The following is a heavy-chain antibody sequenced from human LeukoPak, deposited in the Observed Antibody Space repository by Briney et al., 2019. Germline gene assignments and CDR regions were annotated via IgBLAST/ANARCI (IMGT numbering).Heavy chain of an antibody. V-gene: IGHV3-7*03. CDR3: AKDMRPLYDILTGYFNY. J-gene: IGHJ4*02. CDR2: IKQDGSEK. CDR1: GFTFSTYW. Sequence: GGSLRLSCAASGFTFSTYWMNWVRQAPGKGLEWVANIKQDGSEKYYVDSVKGRFTISRDNAKNSLYLQINSLRAEDTALYYCAKDMRPLYDILTGYFNYWGQGTLVTVSS. D-gene: IGHD3-9*01.